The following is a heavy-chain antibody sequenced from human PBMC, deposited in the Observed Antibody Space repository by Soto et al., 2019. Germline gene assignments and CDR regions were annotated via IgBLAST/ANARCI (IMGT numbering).Heavy chain of an antibody. CDR3: ARAPYSSGWYDDDAFDV. D-gene: IGHD6-19*01. J-gene: IGHJ3*01. Sequence: SQTLSLTCAISGDSVSSNSAAWNWIRQSPSRGLEWLGRTYYRSKWYNDYEVSVKSRITINPDTSKNQFSLQLNSVTPEDTAVYYCARAPYSSGWYDDDAFDVWGQGTMVTVS. V-gene: IGHV6-1*01. CDR1: GDSVSSNSAA. CDR2: TYYRSKWYN.